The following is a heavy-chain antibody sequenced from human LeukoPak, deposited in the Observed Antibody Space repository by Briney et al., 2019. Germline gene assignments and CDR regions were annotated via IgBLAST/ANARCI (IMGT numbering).Heavy chain of an antibody. V-gene: IGHV3-30*02. CDR2: IRYDGSNK. D-gene: IGHD1-7*01. CDR1: GFIFSSYG. Sequence: GGSLRLSCAASGFIFSSYGMHWVRQAPGKGLEWVTFIRYDGSNKYYADSVKGRSTISRDNSKNTLYLQMNSLRAEDTAVYYCAKDQRMGITGTFDYWGQGTLVTVSS. J-gene: IGHJ4*02. CDR3: AKDQRMGITGTFDY.